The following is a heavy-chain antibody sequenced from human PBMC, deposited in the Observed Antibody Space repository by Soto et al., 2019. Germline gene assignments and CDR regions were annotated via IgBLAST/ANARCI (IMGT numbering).Heavy chain of an antibody. CDR2: ISWNSGSI. Sequence: EVQLVESGGGLVHPGRSLRLSCAASGFTFDDYAMHWVRQAPGKGLEWVSGISWNSGSIGYADSVKGRFTISRDNAKNSLYLQMNSLRAEDTALYYCAKDSRSVATTFDYWGQGTLVTVSS. D-gene: IGHD5-12*01. V-gene: IGHV3-9*01. CDR3: AKDSRSVATTFDY. CDR1: GFTFDDYA. J-gene: IGHJ4*02.